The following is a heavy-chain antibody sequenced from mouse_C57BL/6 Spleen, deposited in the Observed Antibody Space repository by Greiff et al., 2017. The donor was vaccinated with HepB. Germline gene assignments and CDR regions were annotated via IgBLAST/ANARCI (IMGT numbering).Heavy chain of an antibody. J-gene: IGHJ2*01. CDR1: GFHIKNTY. V-gene: IGHV14-3*01. CDR2: IDPANGNT. D-gene: IGHD1-1*01. Sequence: VHVKQSVAELVRPGASVKLSCTASGFHIKNTYMHWVKQRPEQGLEWIGRIDPANGNTKYAPKFQGKATITAATSSTTAYLQRSSRTSEDPAIYCCAPVTTVVGGFDYWGQGTTLTVAS. CDR3: APVTTVVGGFDY.